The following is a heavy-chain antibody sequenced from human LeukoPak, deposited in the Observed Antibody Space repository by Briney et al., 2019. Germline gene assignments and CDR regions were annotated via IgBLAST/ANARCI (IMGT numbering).Heavy chain of an antibody. D-gene: IGHD3-22*01. J-gene: IGHJ4*02. CDR2: IYPGDSDT. V-gene: IGHV5-51*01. CDR1: GYSFTSYW. CDR3: ARRSPGKAWHYDSSGYARGNFDY. Sequence: HGESLKISCKGSGYSFTSYWIGWVRQMPGKGLEWMGIIYPGDSDTRYSPSFQGQVTISADKSISTAYLQWSSLKASDTAMYYCARRSPGKAWHYDSSGYARGNFDYWGQGTLVTVSS.